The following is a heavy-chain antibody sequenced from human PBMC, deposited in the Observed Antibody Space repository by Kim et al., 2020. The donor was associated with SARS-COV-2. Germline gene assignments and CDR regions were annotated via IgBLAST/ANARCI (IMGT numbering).Heavy chain of an antibody. Sequence: GGSLRLSCAPSGFGVSSNYMSWVRQAPGKGLEWVSLIYDGDNTYYADPVKGRFTISRDNVRNTLYLQMNNLRAGDTAVSYCATSHTLVSVTDWPPFDYWGQGTLVTVSS. D-gene: IGHD3-16*02. CDR1: GFGVSSNY. J-gene: IGHJ4*02. V-gene: IGHV3-53*01. CDR2: IYDGDNT. CDR3: ATSHTLVSVTDWPPFDY.